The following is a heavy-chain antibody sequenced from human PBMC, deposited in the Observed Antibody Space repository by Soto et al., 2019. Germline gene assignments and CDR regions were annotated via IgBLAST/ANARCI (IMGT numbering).Heavy chain of an antibody. CDR1: GGTFSSYA. J-gene: IGHJ4*02. D-gene: IGHD3-10*01. V-gene: IGHV1-69*01. CDR3: ARPTFYYGSGSYYNRPLHYFDY. CDR2: IIPIFGTA. Sequence: QVQLVQSGAEVKKPGSSVKVSCKASGGTFSSYAISWVRQAPGQGLEWMGGIIPIFGTANYAQKFQGRVTITADESTSTAYMELSSLRSEDTAVYYCARPTFYYGSGSYYNRPLHYFDYWGQGTLVTVSS.